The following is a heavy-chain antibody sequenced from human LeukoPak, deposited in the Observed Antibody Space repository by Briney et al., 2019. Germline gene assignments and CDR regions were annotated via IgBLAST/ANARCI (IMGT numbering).Heavy chain of an antibody. CDR2: MNPNSGNT. CDR3: ARGFHYGPGDYYGMDV. V-gene: IGHV1-8*01. Sequence: ASVKVSCKASGYTFTSYDINWVRQATGQGLEWMGWMNPNSGNTGYVQKFQGRVTMTRNTSISTAYMELSSLRSEDTAVYYCARGFHYGPGDYYGMDVWGQGTTVTVSS. D-gene: IGHD3-16*01. CDR1: GYTFTSYD. J-gene: IGHJ6*02.